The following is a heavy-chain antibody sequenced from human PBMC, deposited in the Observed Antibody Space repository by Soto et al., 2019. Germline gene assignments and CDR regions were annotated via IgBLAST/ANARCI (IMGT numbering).Heavy chain of an antibody. CDR1: GFTFSSYD. J-gene: IGHJ4*02. D-gene: IGHD6-13*01. CDR3: ARVGWMGSSWYAFDY. Sequence: EVQLVESGGGLVQPGGSLRLSCAASGFTFSSYDMHWVRQTTGRGLEWVSAIDTAGDTYYPGSVKGRFTISRENAKNSLYLQMNSLRSGDTAVYSCARVGWMGSSWYAFDYWGQGTLVTVSS. CDR2: IDTAGDT. V-gene: IGHV3-13*01.